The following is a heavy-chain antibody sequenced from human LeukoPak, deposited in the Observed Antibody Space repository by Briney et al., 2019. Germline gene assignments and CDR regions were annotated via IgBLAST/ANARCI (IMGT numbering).Heavy chain of an antibody. CDR1: GYTFTSYD. CDR3: ARSYPTVTRCYYYGMDV. D-gene: IGHD4-17*01. CDR2: MNPNSGNT. Sequence: GASVKVSCTASGYTFTSYDINWVRQATGQGLEWMGWMNPNSGNTGYAQKFQGRVTMTRNTSISTAYMELSSLRSEDTAVYYCARSYPTVTRCYYYGMDVWGQGTTVTVSS. V-gene: IGHV1-8*01. J-gene: IGHJ6*02.